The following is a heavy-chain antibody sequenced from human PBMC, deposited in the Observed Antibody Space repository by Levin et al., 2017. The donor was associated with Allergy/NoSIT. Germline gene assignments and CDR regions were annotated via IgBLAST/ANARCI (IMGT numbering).Heavy chain of an antibody. D-gene: IGHD2-8*01. CDR2: IYSGGDT. V-gene: IGHV3-53*01. CDR1: GFTVSSYY. J-gene: IGHJ3*02. Sequence: SCAASGFTVSSYYMSWVRQAPGKGLEWVSVIYSGGDTYYADSLRGRFTISRDNSKNTLYLQMNSLRAEDTAVYYCARSGRYCTNGVCYNIFDSWGQGTMVSVSS. CDR3: ARSGRYCTNGVCYNIFDS.